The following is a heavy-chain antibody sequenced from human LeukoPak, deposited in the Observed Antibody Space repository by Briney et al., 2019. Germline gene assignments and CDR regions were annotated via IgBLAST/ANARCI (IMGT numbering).Heavy chain of an antibody. CDR1: GGSISSYY. CDR2: IYYSGST. Sequence: SETLSLTCTVSGGSISSYYWSWIRQPPGKGLEWIGYIYYSGSTNYNPSLKRRVTISVDTSKNQFSLKLSSVTAADTAVYYCARSAWSGYYREFDYWGQGTLVTVSS. CDR3: ARSAWSGYYREFDY. D-gene: IGHD3-3*01. V-gene: IGHV4-59*01. J-gene: IGHJ4*02.